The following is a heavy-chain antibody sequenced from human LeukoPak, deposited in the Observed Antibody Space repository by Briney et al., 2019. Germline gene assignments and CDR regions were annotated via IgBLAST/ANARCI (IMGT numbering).Heavy chain of an antibody. CDR2: IYHSGST. CDR3: ARIHYYDTSGYYTQV. Sequence: SETLSLSCAVSGYSISSGYDWGWIRQPPGKGLEWIGSIYHSGSTYYNPSLKSRVTISVDTSKNQFSLKLSSETAADTAVYYCARIHYYDTSGYYTQVWGQGTMVTVSS. D-gene: IGHD3-22*01. V-gene: IGHV4-38-2*01. J-gene: IGHJ3*01. CDR1: GYSISSGYD.